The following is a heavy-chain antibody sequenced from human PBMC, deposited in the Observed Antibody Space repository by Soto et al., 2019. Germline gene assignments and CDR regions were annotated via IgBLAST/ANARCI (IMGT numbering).Heavy chain of an antibody. D-gene: IGHD1-7*01. CDR1: GVSFTSNNW. J-gene: IGHJ4*02. V-gene: IGHV4-4*02. CDR3: ASRDPGTSVDY. Sequence: SETLSLTCAVSGVSFTSNNWWTWVRQPPGQGLEWIGEIYRTGSTNYNPSLKSRVTISLDKSENQFSLKVTSLTAADTAVYYCASRDPGTSVDYWGQGTLVTVSS. CDR2: IYRTGST.